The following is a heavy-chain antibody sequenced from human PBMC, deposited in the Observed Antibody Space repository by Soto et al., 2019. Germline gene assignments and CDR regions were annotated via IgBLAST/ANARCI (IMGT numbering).Heavy chain of an antibody. Sequence: RHPCAAAGFTLSSYSMNWVRQAPGKGLESVSYISSSSSSIYYADSVKGRFTISRDNAKNSLYLQMNSRRDEDTVVYYWAGHGVGATVFAFDIWGKGSMVTV. J-gene: IGHJ3*02. CDR2: ISSSSSSI. V-gene: IGHV3-48*02. CDR1: GFTLSSYS. CDR3: AGHGVGATVFAFDI. D-gene: IGHD1-26*01.